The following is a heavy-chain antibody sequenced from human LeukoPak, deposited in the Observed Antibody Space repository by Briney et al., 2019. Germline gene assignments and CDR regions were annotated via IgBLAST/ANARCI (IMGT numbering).Heavy chain of an antibody. Sequence: ASVKVSCKASGYTFTSYGISWVRQAPGQGLEWMGWINTNTGNPTYAQGFTGRFVFSLDTSVSTAYLQISSLKAEDTAVYYCARIRPLAVAGSNWFDPWGQGTLVTVSS. CDR2: INTNTGNP. CDR3: ARIRPLAVAGSNWFDP. D-gene: IGHD6-19*01. J-gene: IGHJ5*02. V-gene: IGHV7-4-1*02. CDR1: GYTFTSYG.